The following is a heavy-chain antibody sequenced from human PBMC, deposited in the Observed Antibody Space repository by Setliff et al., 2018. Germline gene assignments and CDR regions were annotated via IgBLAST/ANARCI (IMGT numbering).Heavy chain of an antibody. CDR1: GFTFSSYA. V-gene: IGHV3-72*01. J-gene: IGHJ4*02. CDR2: TRNKANSYTT. D-gene: IGHD6-13*01. Sequence: GGSLRLSCAASGFTFSSYAMSWVRQAPGKGLEWVGRTRNKANSYTTEYAASVKGRFTISRDDSKNSLYLQMNSLKTEDTAVYYCTTAPLAAASTCWGQGTLVTVSS. CDR3: TTAPLAAASTC.